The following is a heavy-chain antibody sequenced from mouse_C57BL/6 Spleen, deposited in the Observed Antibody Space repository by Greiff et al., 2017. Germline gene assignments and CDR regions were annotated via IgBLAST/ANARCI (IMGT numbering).Heavy chain of an antibody. V-gene: IGHV7-3*01. CDR2: IRNKANGYTT. CDR3: ARTTGTRYFDY. D-gene: IGHD4-1*02. CDR1: GFTFTDYY. Sequence: EVKLMESGGGLVQPGGSLSLSCAASGFTFTDYYMSWVRQPPGKALEWLGFIRNKANGYTTEYSASVKGRFTISRDNSQSILYLQMNALRAEDSATYYCARTTGTRYFDYWGQGTTLTVSS. J-gene: IGHJ2*01.